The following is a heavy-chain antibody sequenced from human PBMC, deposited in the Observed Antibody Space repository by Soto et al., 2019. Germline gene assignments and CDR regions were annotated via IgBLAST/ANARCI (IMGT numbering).Heavy chain of an antibody. CDR3: ARATQLVASQGYYYGMDV. CDR1: GGTFSSYA. D-gene: IGHD6-13*01. Sequence: QVQLVQSGAEVKKPGSSVKVSCKASGGTFSSYAISWVRQAPGQGLEWMGGIIPIFGTANYAQKFQGRVTITADESTSTAYMELSSLSSADTAVYYCARATQLVASQGYYYGMDVWGQGTTVTVSS. J-gene: IGHJ6*02. V-gene: IGHV1-69*12. CDR2: IIPIFGTA.